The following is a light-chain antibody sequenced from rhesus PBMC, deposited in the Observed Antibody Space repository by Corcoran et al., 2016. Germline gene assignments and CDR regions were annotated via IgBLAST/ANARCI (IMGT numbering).Light chain of an antibody. Sequence: DIQMTQSPSSLSASVGDTVTITCRASQSISSWLAWYQQKPGKAPKLLIYKASLLQSGVPSRFSGSGSGTDFTLTISSLQSEDFATDYCQQDSSSPYSFGQGTKVEIK. CDR3: QQDSSSPYS. J-gene: IGKJ2*01. CDR2: KAS. CDR1: QSISSW. V-gene: IGKV1-22*01.